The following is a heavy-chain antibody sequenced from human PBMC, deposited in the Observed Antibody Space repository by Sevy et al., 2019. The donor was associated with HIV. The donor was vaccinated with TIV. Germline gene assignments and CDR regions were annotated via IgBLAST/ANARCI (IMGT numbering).Heavy chain of an antibody. J-gene: IGHJ4*02. CDR2: LSVSGRDT. V-gene: IGHV3-23*01. CDR3: AKVPNSGSYYYFDY. CDR1: GFTFTNYA. Sequence: GGSLRLSCAASGFTFTNYAMSWVRQAPGKGLEWVSALSVSGRDTYYADSVKGRFTISRDTSKNTLFLQMNILRAEDTAIYYCAKVPNSGSYYYFDYWGQGTLVTVSS. D-gene: IGHD1-26*01.